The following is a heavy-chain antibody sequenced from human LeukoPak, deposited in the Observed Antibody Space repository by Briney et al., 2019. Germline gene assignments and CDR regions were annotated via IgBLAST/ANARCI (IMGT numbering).Heavy chain of an antibody. Sequence: SETLSPTCAVSGGSISSGGYSWSWIRQPPGKGLEWIGYIYHSGSTYYNPSLKSRVTISVDRSKNQFSLKLSSVTAADTAVYHCARTPTRYYSGGSCYSFAFDIWGQGTMVTVSS. D-gene: IGHD2-15*01. V-gene: IGHV4-30-2*01. J-gene: IGHJ3*02. CDR3: ARTPTRYYSGGSCYSFAFDI. CDR2: IYHSGST. CDR1: GGSISSGGYS.